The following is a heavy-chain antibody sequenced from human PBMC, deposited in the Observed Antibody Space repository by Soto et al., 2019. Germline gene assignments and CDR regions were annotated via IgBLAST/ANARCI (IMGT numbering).Heavy chain of an antibody. J-gene: IGHJ5*02. V-gene: IGHV4-39*01. CDR2: IYYSGST. Sequence: SETLSLTCTVSGGSISSSSYYWGWIRQPPGKGLEWIGSIYYSGSTYYNPSLKSRVTISVDTSKNQFSLKLSSVTAADTAVYYCAGPPRCSSTSCPPSGWFDPWGQGTLVTVSS. CDR1: GGSISSSSYY. CDR3: AGPPRCSSTSCPPSGWFDP. D-gene: IGHD2-2*01.